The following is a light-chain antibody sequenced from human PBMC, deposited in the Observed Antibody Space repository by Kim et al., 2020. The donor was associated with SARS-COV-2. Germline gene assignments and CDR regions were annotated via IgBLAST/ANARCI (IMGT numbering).Light chain of an antibody. CDR2: DAS. J-gene: IGKJ4*01. CDR3: QQRSNWPPTLT. Sequence: PGERATLSRRASQSVSSYLAWYQQKPGPAPRLLIYDASNRATGIPARFSGSGSGTDFTLTISSLEPEDFAVYYCQQRSNWPPTLTFGGGTKVDIK. CDR1: QSVSSY. V-gene: IGKV3-11*01.